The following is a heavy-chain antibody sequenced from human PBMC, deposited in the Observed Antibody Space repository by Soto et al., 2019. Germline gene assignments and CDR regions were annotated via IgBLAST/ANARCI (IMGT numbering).Heavy chain of an antibody. CDR3: ARMDDFWSGYIDY. CDR2: IYHSGST. CDR1: GGSISSSNW. D-gene: IGHD3-3*01. J-gene: IGHJ4*02. V-gene: IGHV4-4*02. Sequence: SETLSLTCAVSGGSISSSNWWSWVRQPPGKGLEWIGEIYHSGSTNYNPSLKSRVTISVDTSKNQFSLKLSSVTAADTAVYYCARMDDFWSGYIDYWGQGTLVTVSS.